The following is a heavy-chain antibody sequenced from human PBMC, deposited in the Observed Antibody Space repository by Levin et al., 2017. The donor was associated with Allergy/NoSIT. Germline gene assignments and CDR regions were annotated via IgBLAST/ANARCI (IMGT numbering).Heavy chain of an antibody. Sequence: GGSLRLSCTASGFTFSIYGMHWVRQAPGKGLEWVAVIRYDGSNKNYADSVKGRFTISRDNSRNTLYLQMSSLRAEDTAVYYCARDKYSTSDYIEAFDIWGQGTMVTVSS. CDR2: IRYDGSNK. CDR3: ARDKYSTSDYIEAFDI. D-gene: IGHD6-6*01. V-gene: IGHV3-33*01. CDR1: GFTFSIYG. J-gene: IGHJ3*02.